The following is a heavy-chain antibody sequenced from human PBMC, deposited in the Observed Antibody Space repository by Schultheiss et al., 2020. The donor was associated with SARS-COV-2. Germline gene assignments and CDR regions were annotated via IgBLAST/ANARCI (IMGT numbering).Heavy chain of an antibody. CDR3: ARDPYSSSWTRDDYYYGMDV. CDR2: IGTAGDT. J-gene: IGHJ6*02. V-gene: IGHV3-13*04. D-gene: IGHD6-13*01. CDR1: GFTFSSYD. Sequence: GGSLRLSCAASGFTFSSYDMHWVRQATGKGLEWVSAIGTAGDTYYQGSVKGRFTISRDNSKNTLYLQMNSLRAEDTAVYYCARDPYSSSWTRDDYYYGMDVWGQGATVTVSS.